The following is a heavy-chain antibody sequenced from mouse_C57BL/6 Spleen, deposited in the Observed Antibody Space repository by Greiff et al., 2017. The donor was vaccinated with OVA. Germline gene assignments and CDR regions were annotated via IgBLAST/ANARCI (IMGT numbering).Heavy chain of an antibody. J-gene: IGHJ4*01. V-gene: IGHV1-52*01. D-gene: IGHD1-1*01. CDR1: GYTFTSYW. CDR2: IDPSDSET. Sequence: QVQLQQPGAELVRPGSSVKLSCKASGYTFTSYWMHWVKQRPIQGLEWIGNIDPSDSETHYNQKFKDKATLTVDKSSSTAYMQLSSLTSEDSAVYYCARERLDYGSSYAMDYWGQGTSVTVSS. CDR3: ARERLDYGSSYAMDY.